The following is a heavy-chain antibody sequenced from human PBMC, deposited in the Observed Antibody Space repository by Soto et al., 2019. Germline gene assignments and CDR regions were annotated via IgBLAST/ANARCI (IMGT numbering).Heavy chain of an antibody. CDR2: INHSGST. D-gene: IGHD5-18*01. V-gene: IGHV4-34*09. CDR1: GGSFSGYY. J-gene: IGHJ4*02. CDR3: ATLVGGYSSAYASDY. Sequence: PLETLSLTCAVYGGSFSGYYWSWIRQPPGKGLEWIGEINHSGSTNYNSSLKSRLTISIDTSNNQFSLKLNSVTAADTAIYYCATLVGGYSSAYASDYWGQGTVVTVSS.